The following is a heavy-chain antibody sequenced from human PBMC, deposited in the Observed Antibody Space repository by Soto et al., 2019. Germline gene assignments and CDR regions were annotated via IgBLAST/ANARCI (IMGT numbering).Heavy chain of an antibody. CDR2: IRSKANSYAT. J-gene: IGHJ6*02. CDR3: TTRLNIVGATEYYYYGMDV. V-gene: IGHV3-73*01. D-gene: IGHD1-26*01. CDR1: GFTFSGSA. Sequence: GGSLRLSCAASGFTFSGSAMHWVRQASGKGLEWVGRIRSKANSYATAYAASVKGRFTISRDDSKNTAYLQMNSLKTEDTAVYYCTTRLNIVGATEYYYYGMDVWGQGTTVTVSS.